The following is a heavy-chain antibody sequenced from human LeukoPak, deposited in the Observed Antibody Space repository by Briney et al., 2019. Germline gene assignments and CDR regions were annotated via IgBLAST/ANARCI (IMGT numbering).Heavy chain of an antibody. V-gene: IGHV4-39*07. CDR1: GGSISSCSYY. CDR3: ASEGAADP. D-gene: IGHD6-13*01. Sequence: SETLSLTCTVSGGSISSCSYYWGWIRQPPGKGLEWIGSIYYSGSTYYNPSLKSRVTISVDTSKNQFSLKLSSVTAADTAVYYCASEGAADPWGQGTLVTVSS. CDR2: IYYSGST. J-gene: IGHJ5*02.